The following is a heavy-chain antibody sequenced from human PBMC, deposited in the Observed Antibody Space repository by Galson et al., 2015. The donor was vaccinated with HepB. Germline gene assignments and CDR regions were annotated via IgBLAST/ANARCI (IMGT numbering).Heavy chain of an antibody. CDR3: AKDKAIRNRNYYYYGMDA. V-gene: IGHV3-43*01. CDR1: GFTFDDYT. J-gene: IGHJ6*02. Sequence: SLRLSCAASGFTFDDYTMHWVRQAPGKGLEWVSLISWDGGSTYYADSVKGRFTISRDNSKNSLYLQMNSLRTEDTTLYYCAKDKAIRNRNYYYYGMDAWGQGTTVTVSS. CDR2: ISWDGGST. D-gene: IGHD1-14*01.